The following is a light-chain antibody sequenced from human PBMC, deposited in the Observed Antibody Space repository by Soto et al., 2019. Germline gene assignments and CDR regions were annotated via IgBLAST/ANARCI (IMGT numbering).Light chain of an antibody. CDR1: ENINKW. V-gene: IGKV1-5*03. CDR2: QAS. CDR3: QHYNISTRYS. Sequence: DIQMTQSPSTLSASVGDRVTITCRASENINKWLAWYQQRPGTVPKLLIYQASNLESGVPARFSGSGYGTDFTLTISSLQPEDFATYYCQHYNISTRYSFGQGTQVDIK. J-gene: IGKJ2*03.